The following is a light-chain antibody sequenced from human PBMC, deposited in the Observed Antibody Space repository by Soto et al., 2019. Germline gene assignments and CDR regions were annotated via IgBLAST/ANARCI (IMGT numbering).Light chain of an antibody. CDR2: EVD. J-gene: IGLJ3*02. CDR1: TSDVGGYNY. V-gene: IGLV2-14*01. Sequence: QSALTQPASVSGSPGQSITISCTGTTSDVGGYNYVSWYQQHPAKAPKLLIYEVDNRPSGVSNRFSGSKSGNTASLTISGLQAEDEAHYYCNSYATRRTRVFGGGTKLTVL. CDR3: NSYATRRTRV.